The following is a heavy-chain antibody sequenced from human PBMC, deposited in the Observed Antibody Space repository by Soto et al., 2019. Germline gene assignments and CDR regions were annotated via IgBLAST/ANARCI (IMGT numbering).Heavy chain of an antibody. CDR3: ARDSGIAAAGTIYY. V-gene: IGHV3-66*01. J-gene: IGHJ4*02. CDR2: IYSGGAT. Sequence: GGSLRLSCAAAGFSVSTSHISWVRQAPGKGLEWVSVIYSGGATHYAVSVKGRFIISRDNSKNTLYLQMNSLRAEDTAVYYCARDSGIAAAGTIYYWGQGTLVTVSS. D-gene: IGHD6-13*01. CDR1: GFSVSTSH.